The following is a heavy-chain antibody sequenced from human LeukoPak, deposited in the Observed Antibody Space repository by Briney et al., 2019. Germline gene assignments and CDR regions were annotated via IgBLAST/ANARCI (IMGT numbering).Heavy chain of an antibody. CDR1: GFTFSSYW. CDR3: AGFIMITFGGVIESP. V-gene: IGHV3-7*01. Sequence: GGSLRLSCAASGFTFSSYWMSWVRQAPGKGLEWVANIKQVGNETYYVDSVKGRFTISRDNAKNSLYLQMNSLRAEDTAVYYCAGFIMITFGGVIESPWGQGTLVTVSS. J-gene: IGHJ5*02. CDR2: IKQVGNET. D-gene: IGHD3-16*02.